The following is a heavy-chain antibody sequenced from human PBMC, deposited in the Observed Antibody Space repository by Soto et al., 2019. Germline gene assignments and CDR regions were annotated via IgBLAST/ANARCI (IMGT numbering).Heavy chain of an antibody. CDR1: GFTFSSYG. D-gene: IGHD3-16*01. Sequence: GGSLRLSCAASGFTFSSYGMHWVRQAPGKGLEWVAVIWYDGSNKYYADSVKGRFTISRDNSKNTLYLQMNSLRAEDTAVYYCARDQKYYDYIWGSYDYYYMDVWGKGTTVTVSS. CDR2: IWYDGSNK. CDR3: ARDQKYYDYIWGSYDYYYMDV. J-gene: IGHJ6*03. V-gene: IGHV3-33*01.